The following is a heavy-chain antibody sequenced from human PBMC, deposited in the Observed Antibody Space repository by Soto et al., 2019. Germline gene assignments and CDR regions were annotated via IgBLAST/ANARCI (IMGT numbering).Heavy chain of an antibody. CDR1: GFTFSSYA. Sequence: SGGSLRLSCAASGFTFSSYAMHWVRQAPGKGLEWVAVISYDGSNKYYADSVKGRFTISRDNSKNTLYLQMNSLRAEDTAVYYFARPLRRYRTTNSYGTDVWGQGTTVTLSS. CDR3: ARPLRRYRTTNSYGTDV. CDR2: ISYDGSNK. D-gene: IGHD1-26*01. J-gene: IGHJ6*02. V-gene: IGHV3-30-3*01.